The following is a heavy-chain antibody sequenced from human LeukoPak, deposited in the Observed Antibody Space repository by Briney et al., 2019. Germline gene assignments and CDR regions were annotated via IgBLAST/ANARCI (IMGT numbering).Heavy chain of an antibody. CDR2: INGDGRTI. Sequence: GGSLRLSCAGSGFTFSNYWIHWVRQVPGKGLVWVSRINGDGRTINYADSVKGRFTISRDNARNTVYLQMNSLRPEDTAVYFCAGGRGSYGLWDSWGQGTLVAVSS. V-gene: IGHV3-74*01. J-gene: IGHJ4*02. CDR1: GFTFSNYW. CDR3: AGGRGSYGLWDS. D-gene: IGHD1-26*01.